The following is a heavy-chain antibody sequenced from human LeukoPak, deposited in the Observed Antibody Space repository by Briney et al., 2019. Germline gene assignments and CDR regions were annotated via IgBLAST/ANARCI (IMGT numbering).Heavy chain of an antibody. J-gene: IGHJ4*02. CDR3: ARELNHDSRGYYFDY. Sequence: ASVPVSRQPSDYTFTLHFMLRLRQAPRQPLQWLGWLNPNSGGTNYAQKFQGRVTMTSDTSISTAYMELSRLISDDTAVYYCARELNHDSRGYYFDYWGQGTLVTVFS. V-gene: IGHV1-2*02. D-gene: IGHD3-22*01. CDR2: LNPNSGGT. CDR1: DYTFTLHF.